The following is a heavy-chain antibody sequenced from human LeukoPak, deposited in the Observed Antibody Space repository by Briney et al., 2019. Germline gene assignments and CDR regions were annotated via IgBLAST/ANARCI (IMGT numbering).Heavy chain of an antibody. V-gene: IGHV4-39*01. CDR2: IYYSGST. J-gene: IGHJ4*02. CDR3: ARQGAASSGWYGDFDY. CDR1: GASISSSSYY. Sequence: SETLSLTRTVSGASISSSSYYWGWIRQPPGKGLEWIGSIYYSGSTYYNPSLKSRVTIPVDTSRNQFSLKLSSVTAADTAVYYCARQGAASSGWYGDFDYWGQGTLVTVSS. D-gene: IGHD6-19*01.